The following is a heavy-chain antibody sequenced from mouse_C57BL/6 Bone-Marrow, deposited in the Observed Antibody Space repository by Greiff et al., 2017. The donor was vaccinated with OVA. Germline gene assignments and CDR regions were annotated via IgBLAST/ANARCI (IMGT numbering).Heavy chain of an antibody. CDR2: IYPSDSET. CDR1: GYTFPSYW. Sequence: QVQLQPPGAELVRPGSSVKLSCKASGYTFPSYWLHWVKPRPLQGLEWFGNIYPSDSETQYNQKFKDKAPLTVDKSSSTAYMQLSSLTSEDSAVYYCARSYYSNTWFAYWGQGTLVTVSA. V-gene: IGHV1-52*01. CDR3: ARSYYSNTWFAY. D-gene: IGHD2-5*01. J-gene: IGHJ3*01.